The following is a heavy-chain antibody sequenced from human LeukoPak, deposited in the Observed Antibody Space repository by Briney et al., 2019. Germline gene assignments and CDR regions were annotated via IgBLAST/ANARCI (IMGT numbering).Heavy chain of an antibody. D-gene: IGHD3-9*01. CDR2: ISGSGGST. J-gene: IGHJ4*02. Sequence: PGGSLRLSCAASGFTFSSYAMSWVRQAPGKGLEWVSAISGSGGSTYYADSVKGRFTISRDNFRDMVYLQMNSLRAEDTAVYYCAKDLEVFLTGYYNVFDYWGQGTLVTVSS. CDR1: GFTFSSYA. CDR3: AKDLEVFLTGYYNVFDY. V-gene: IGHV3-23*01.